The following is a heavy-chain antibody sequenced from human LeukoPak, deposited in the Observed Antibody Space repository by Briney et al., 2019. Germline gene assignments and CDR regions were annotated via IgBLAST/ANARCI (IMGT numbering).Heavy chain of an antibody. J-gene: IGHJ4*02. CDR2: ISSSSSTI. D-gene: IGHD3-16*01. Sequence: PGGSLRLSCAASGFTFSSYSMNWVRQAPGEGLEWVSYISSSSSTIYYADSVKGRFTISRDNAKNSLYLQMNSLRAEDTAVYYCARDNGDYVWGSYVFDYWGQGTLVTVSS. CDR3: ARDNGDYVWGSYVFDY. CDR1: GFTFSSYS. V-gene: IGHV3-48*01.